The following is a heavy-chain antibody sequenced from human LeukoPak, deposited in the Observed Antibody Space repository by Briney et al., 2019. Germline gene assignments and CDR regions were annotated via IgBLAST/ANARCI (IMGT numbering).Heavy chain of an antibody. CDR3: AREVAAAGSDAFDI. Sequence: PSETLSLTCTVSGGSISSYYWSWIRQPAGKGLEWIGRIYTSGSTNYNPSLKSRVTISVDTSKNQFSLKLSSVTAADTAVYYCAREVAAAGSDAFDIWGQGTMVTVSS. J-gene: IGHJ3*02. D-gene: IGHD6-13*01. CDR2: IYTSGST. V-gene: IGHV4-4*07. CDR1: GGSISSYY.